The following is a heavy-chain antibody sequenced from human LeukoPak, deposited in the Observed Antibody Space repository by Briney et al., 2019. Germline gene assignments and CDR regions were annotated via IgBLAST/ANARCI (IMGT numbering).Heavy chain of an antibody. Sequence: GESLRLSCAVSGFDFMWMSWLRLAPGKGLEWVANINEDGTGRYYVDSVKGRFTLSRDTAKNSLYLQMNSLRVEDTALYYCARVRSVGGNPHAFNIWGQGTMVTVSS. D-gene: IGHD4-23*01. V-gene: IGHV3-7*01. CDR2: INEDGTGR. CDR1: GFDFMW. CDR3: ARVRSVGGNPHAFNI. J-gene: IGHJ3*02.